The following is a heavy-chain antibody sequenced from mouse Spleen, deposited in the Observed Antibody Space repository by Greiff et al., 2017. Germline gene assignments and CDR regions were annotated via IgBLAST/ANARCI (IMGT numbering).Heavy chain of an antibody. CDR2: IWSGGST. Sequence: QVQLQQSGPGLVQPSQSLSITCTVSGFSLTSYGVHWVRQSPGKGLEWLGVIWSGGSTDYNAAFISRLSISKDNSKSQVFFKMNSLQADDTAIYYCARRSGNYENFDVWGAGTTVTVSS. CDR3: ARRSGNYENFDV. D-gene: IGHD2-1*01. J-gene: IGHJ1*01. V-gene: IGHV2-2*01. CDR1: GFSLTSYG.